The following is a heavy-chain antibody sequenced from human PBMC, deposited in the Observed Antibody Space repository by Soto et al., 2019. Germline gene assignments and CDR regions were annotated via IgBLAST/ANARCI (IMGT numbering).Heavy chain of an antibody. Sequence: QVQLQESGSGLVKPSQSLSLTCTVSGVSLNTADTWWSWIRQSPGKGLEFIGYYHSGGSTYYDASLRSRVIISADTVNSQFSLKLSSVPVADTAVYFCVRSRQMESGNDYGLDVWGQGTTVTVSS. CDR1: GVSLNTADTW. D-gene: IGHD1-1*01. V-gene: IGHV4-30-4*01. J-gene: IGHJ6*02. CDR3: VRSRQMESGNDYGLDV. CDR2: YHSGGST.